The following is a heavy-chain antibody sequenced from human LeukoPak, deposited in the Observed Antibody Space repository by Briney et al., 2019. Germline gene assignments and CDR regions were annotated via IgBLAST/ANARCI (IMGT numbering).Heavy chain of an antibody. J-gene: IGHJ1*01. CDR1: GGPFSGNY. D-gene: IGHD2-8*01. CDR3: ARLLGYCTNGVCPPEYFQH. CDR2: IIDSGTT. Sequence: SETLSLTCAVYGGPFSGNYWTWIRQPPGKRLEWIGEIIDSGTTNSNPSLRGRVTLSLDTSKNYFSLKLTSVPAADTAVYYCARLLGYCTNGVCPPEYFQHWGQGTLVTVSS. V-gene: IGHV4-34*12.